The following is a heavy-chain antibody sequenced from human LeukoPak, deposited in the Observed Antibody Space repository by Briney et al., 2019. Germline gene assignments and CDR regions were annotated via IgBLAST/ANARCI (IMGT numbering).Heavy chain of an antibody. CDR2: IYYSGST. D-gene: IGHD5-24*01. CDR1: GFSISSGYY. Sequence: AETLSLTCTVSGFSISSGYYWGWFRQPPGKGLEWIGYIYYSGSTNYNPSLKSRVTISVDTSKNQFSLKLSSVTAADTAVYYCARGREMATIRGTYNWFDPWGQGTLVTVPS. J-gene: IGHJ5*02. CDR3: ARGREMATIRGTYNWFDP. V-gene: IGHV4-61*05.